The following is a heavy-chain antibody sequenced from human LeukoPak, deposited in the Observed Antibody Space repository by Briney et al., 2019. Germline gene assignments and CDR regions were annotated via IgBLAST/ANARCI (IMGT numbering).Heavy chain of an antibody. V-gene: IGHV3-33*01. D-gene: IGHD2-2*02. Sequence: QPGGSLRLSCAASGFTFSSYGMHWVRQAPGKGLEWVAVIWYDGSNKYYADSVKGRFTISRDNSKNTLYLQMNSLRAEDTAVYYCARGVFYCSSTSCYNPQYYFGYWGQGTLVTVSS. CDR2: IWYDGSNK. J-gene: IGHJ4*02. CDR1: GFTFSSYG. CDR3: ARGVFYCSSTSCYNPQYYFGY.